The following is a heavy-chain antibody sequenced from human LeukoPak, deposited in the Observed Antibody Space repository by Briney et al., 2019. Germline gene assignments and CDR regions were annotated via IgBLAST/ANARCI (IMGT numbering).Heavy chain of an antibody. Sequence: PSETLSLTCAVYGGSFSGYYWSWIRQPPGKGLEWIGEINHSGSTTYNPSLKSRVTISVDTSKNQFSLKLSSVTAADTAVYSLARGRIAASNWFDPWGEGTLVTASS. D-gene: IGHD6-6*01. J-gene: IGHJ5*02. CDR2: INHSGST. V-gene: IGHV4-34*01. CDR1: GGSFSGYY. CDR3: ARGRIAASNWFDP.